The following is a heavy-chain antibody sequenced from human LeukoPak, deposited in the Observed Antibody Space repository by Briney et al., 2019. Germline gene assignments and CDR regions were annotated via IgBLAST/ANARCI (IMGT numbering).Heavy chain of an antibody. CDR1: GFTFSSYS. V-gene: IGHV3-21*01. CDR2: ISSSSSYI. D-gene: IGHD6-13*01. Sequence: GGSLRLSCAASGFTFSSYSMNWVRQAPGKGLEWVSSISSSSSYIYYADSVKGRFTISRDNAKNSLYLQMNSLRAEDTAVYYCASSGWAAAGRFDYWGQGALVTVSS. CDR3: ASSGWAAAGRFDY. J-gene: IGHJ4*02.